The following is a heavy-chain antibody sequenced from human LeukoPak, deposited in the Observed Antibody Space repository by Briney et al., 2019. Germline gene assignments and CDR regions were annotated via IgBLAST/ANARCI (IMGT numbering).Heavy chain of an antibody. J-gene: IGHJ4*02. V-gene: IGHV7-4-1*02. CDR2: INTNTGNP. Sequence: ASVKVSCKASGYTFTSYAMNWVRQAPGQGLEWMGWINTNTGNPTYAQGFTGRFVFSLDTSVSTAYLQISSLKAEDTAVYYCARDTSDDYVWGSYRPAYYFDYWGQGTLVTVPS. D-gene: IGHD3-16*02. CDR3: ARDTSDDYVWGSYRPAYYFDY. CDR1: GYTFTSYA.